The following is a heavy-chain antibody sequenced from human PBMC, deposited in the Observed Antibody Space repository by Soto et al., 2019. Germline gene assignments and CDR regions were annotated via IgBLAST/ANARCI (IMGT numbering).Heavy chain of an antibody. Sequence: GGSLRISCAASGFPFTTYSMHWVRKAPGKGLVWVSRINSDGRTTIYADSVKGRFTISRDNAKNTLYLQMNSLRAEDTALYYCVRSAIFYYGMDVWGQGTTVTVSS. V-gene: IGHV3-74*01. D-gene: IGHD3-3*01. CDR1: GFPFTTYS. CDR3: VRSAIFYYGMDV. CDR2: INSDGRTT. J-gene: IGHJ6*02.